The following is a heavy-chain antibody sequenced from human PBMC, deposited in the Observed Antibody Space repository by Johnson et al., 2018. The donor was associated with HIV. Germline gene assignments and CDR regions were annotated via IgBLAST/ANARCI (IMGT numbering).Heavy chain of an antibody. CDR2: IYSGGST. Sequence: VHLVESGGCSIPPRGSLIFSSAASVFTVSSNYMNWVRQAPGKGLEWVSVIYSGGSTFYADSVQGRFTISRDSSQNTLYLQMNNLRAEDTAVYYCARDPLTLTTTLDAFDLWGQGTMVTVSS. CDR3: ARDPLTLTTTLDAFDL. V-gene: IGHV3-53*01. CDR1: VFTVSSNY. D-gene: IGHD4-17*01. J-gene: IGHJ3*01.